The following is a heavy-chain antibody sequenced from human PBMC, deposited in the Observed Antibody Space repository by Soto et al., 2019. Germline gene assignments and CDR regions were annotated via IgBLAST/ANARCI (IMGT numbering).Heavy chain of an antibody. J-gene: IGHJ4*02. D-gene: IGHD4-17*01. Sequence: EVQLVESGGGLVQPGGSLRLSCAASGLTFSDRYMDWVRQAPGKGLEWVGRIRKKSNSYTTEYAASVKGRFIISRDESTNSLYLQMSSLKTEDTAVYYCTTVTTVDYYFDYWGQGTLVTVSS. CDR1: GLTFSDRY. CDR2: IRKKSNSYTT. V-gene: IGHV3-72*01. CDR3: TTVTTVDYYFDY.